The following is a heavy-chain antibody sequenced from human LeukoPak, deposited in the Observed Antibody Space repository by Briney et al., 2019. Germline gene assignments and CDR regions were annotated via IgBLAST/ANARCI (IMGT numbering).Heavy chain of an antibody. V-gene: IGHV3-11*01. Sequence: GGSLRLSCAASGFTFSDYYMSWIRQAPGKGLEWVSYISSSGSTIYYADSVKGRFTISRDNAKNTLYLQMNSLRAEDTAVYYCAKDLTVTTPDAFDIWGQGTMVTVSS. CDR3: AKDLTVTTPDAFDI. J-gene: IGHJ3*02. CDR2: ISSSGSTI. CDR1: GFTFSDYY. D-gene: IGHD4-17*01.